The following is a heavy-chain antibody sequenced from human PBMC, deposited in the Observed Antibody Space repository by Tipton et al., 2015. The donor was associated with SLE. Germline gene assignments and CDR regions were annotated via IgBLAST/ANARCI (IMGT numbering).Heavy chain of an antibody. V-gene: IGHV4-59*11. Sequence: TLSLTCTVSGASIRSHYWNWIRQPPGKGLEWIGNIYNNGNTNYNPSLKSRVTISVDTSRNQFFLKLSSVTAADTALDYCARAKRSITPWRYWFSPWGQGPLATVSS. D-gene: IGHD6-6*01. CDR1: GASIRSHY. J-gene: IGHJ5*02. CDR3: ARAKRSITPWRYWFSP. CDR2: IYNNGNT.